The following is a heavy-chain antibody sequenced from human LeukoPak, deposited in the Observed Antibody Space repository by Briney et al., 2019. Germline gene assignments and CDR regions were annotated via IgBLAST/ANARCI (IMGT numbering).Heavy chain of an antibody. CDR1: GFTFSSSW. V-gene: IGHV3-23*01. J-gene: IGHJ5*02. CDR2: ISGTGSST. Sequence: GGSLRLSCVASGFTFSSSWMSWVRQAPGKGLEWVSTISGTGSSTYYADSAKGRFTISRDNSKDTLFLQLNSLTAADTAMYFCAKASVAIPQYCNSWGQGTLVTVSS. CDR3: AKASVAIPQYCNS. D-gene: IGHD2-2*02.